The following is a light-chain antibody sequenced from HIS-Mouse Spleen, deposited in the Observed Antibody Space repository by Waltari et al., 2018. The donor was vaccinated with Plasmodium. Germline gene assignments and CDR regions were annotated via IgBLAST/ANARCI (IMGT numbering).Light chain of an antibody. J-gene: IGLJ2*01. CDR3: SSYTSSSTLV. CDR2: DVS. V-gene: IGLV2-14*03. Sequence: QSALTQPASVSGSPGQSITISCTGTSRDVGGYNYFSLYQQHPGKAPKLMIYDVSNRPSGVSNRFSGSKSGNTASLTISGLQAEDEADYYCSSYTSSSTLVFGGGTKLTVL. CDR1: SRDVGGYNY.